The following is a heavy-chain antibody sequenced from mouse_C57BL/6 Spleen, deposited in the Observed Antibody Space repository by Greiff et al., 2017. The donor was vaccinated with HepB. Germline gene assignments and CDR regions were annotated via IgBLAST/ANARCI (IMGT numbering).Heavy chain of an antibody. CDR2: INPSNGGT. V-gene: IGHV1-53*01. J-gene: IGHJ3*01. Sequence: QVQLQQPGTELVKPGASVKLSCKASGYTFTSYWMHWVKQRPGQGLEWIGNINPSNGGTNYNEKFKSKATLTVDKSSSTAYMQLSSLTSEDSAFYYGARSGPYYDYGVFAYWGQGTLVTVSA. CDR3: ARSGPYYDYGVFAY. D-gene: IGHD2-4*01. CDR1: GYTFTSYW.